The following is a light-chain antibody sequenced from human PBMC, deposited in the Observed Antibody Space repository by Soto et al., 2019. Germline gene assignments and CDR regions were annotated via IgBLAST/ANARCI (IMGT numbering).Light chain of an antibody. V-gene: IGKV3-11*01. CDR1: QSVSSY. CDR2: DAS. CDR3: QQRSNWPPTWT. J-gene: IGKJ1*01. Sequence: EIVLTQSPATLSLSPGERATLSCRASQSVSSYLAWYQHKPGQAPRLLIYDASKRATGIPARFSGSGSGIDFTLTISSLEPEDFAVYYCQQRSNWPPTWTFGQGTRVEIK.